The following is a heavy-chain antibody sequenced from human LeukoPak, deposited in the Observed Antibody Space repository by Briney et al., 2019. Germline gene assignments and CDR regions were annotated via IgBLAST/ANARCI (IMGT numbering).Heavy chain of an antibody. CDR2: FDPEDGET. CDR1: GYTLTELS. D-gene: IGHD3-22*01. V-gene: IGHV1-24*01. Sequence: GASVKVSCKVSGYTLTELSMHWVRQAPGKGLEWMGGFDPEDGETIYAQKFQGRVTMTEDTSTDTAYMELSSLRSEDTAVYYCARERGWGYYDSSGSRRSYDAFDIWGQGTMVTVSS. CDR3: ARERGWGYYDSSGSRRSYDAFDI. J-gene: IGHJ3*02.